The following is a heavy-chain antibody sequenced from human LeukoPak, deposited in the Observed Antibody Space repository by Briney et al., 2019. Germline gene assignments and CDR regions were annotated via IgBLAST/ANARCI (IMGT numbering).Heavy chain of an antibody. CDR2: FDPEDGET. CDR1: GYTLTELS. V-gene: IGHV1-24*01. Sequence: GASVKVSCKVSGYTLTELSMHWVRQAPGKGLEWMGGFDPEDGETIYAQKFQGRVTMTEDTSTDTAYMELSSLRSEDTAVYYCATSTYCSSTSCNYYYYYYYGMDVWGQGTTVTVSS. J-gene: IGHJ6*02. CDR3: ATSTYCSSTSCNYYYYYYYGMDV. D-gene: IGHD2-2*01.